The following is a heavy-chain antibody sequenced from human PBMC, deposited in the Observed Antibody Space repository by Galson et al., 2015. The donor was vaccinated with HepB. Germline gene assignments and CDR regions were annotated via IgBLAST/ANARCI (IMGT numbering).Heavy chain of an antibody. CDR1: RGTFSSYA. V-gene: IGHV1-69*04. CDR3: ARGDQGYCSSTSCPIDY. CDR2: IIPILGIA. Sequence: SVKVSCKASRGTFSSYAISWVRQAPGQGLEWMGRIIPILGIANYAQKFQGRVTITADKSTSTAYMELSSLRSEDTAVYYCARGDQGYCSSTSCPIDYWGQGTLVTVSS. J-gene: IGHJ4*02. D-gene: IGHD2-2*01.